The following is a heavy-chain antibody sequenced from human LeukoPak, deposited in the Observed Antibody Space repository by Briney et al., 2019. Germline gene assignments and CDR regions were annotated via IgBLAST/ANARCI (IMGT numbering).Heavy chain of an antibody. D-gene: IGHD2-2*01. V-gene: IGHV3-11*06. CDR1: GFTFSDYY. CDR2: ISSSSSYT. Sequence: GGSLRLSCAASGFTFSDYYMSWIRQAPGKGLEWVSYISSSSSYTNYADSVKGRFTISRDNAKNSLYLQMNSLRAEDTAVYYCARDTPSRYGYFDYWGQGTLVTVSS. CDR3: ARDTPSRYGYFDY. J-gene: IGHJ4*02.